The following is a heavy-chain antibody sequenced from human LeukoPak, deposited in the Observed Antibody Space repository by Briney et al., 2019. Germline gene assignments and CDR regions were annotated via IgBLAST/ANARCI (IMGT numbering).Heavy chain of an antibody. Sequence: ASVKVSCKASGYXFNGYYIHWVRQTPGQGLEWMGWISPNSGGTNYAQKFQGRVTMTRDTSISTAYMELSRLRSDDTAVYYCARLPDDYGDYEADYWGQGTLVTVSS. V-gene: IGHV1-2*02. J-gene: IGHJ4*02. CDR3: ARLPDDYGDYEADY. D-gene: IGHD4-17*01. CDR2: ISPNSGGT. CDR1: GYXFNGYY.